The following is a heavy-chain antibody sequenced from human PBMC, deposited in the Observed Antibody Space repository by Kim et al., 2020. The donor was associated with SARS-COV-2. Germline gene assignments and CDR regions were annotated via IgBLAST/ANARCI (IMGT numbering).Heavy chain of an antibody. V-gene: IGHV5-10-1*01. CDR1: GYSFTSYW. J-gene: IGHJ6*02. CDR3: ARNPTRDQPLLHPTPYYYGMDV. D-gene: IGHD2-2*02. CDR2: IDPSDSYT. Sequence: GGSLKISCKGSGYSFTSYWISWVRQMPGKGLEWMGRIDPSDSYTNYSPSFQGHVTISADKSISTAYLQWSSLKASDTAMYYCARNPTRDQPLLHPTPYYYGMDVWGQGNTVTVSS.